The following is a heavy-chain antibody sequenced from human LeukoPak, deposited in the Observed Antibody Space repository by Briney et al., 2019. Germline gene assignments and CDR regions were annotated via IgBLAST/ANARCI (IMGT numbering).Heavy chain of an antibody. Sequence: ASVKVSCKTSGYPFTTYGINWVRQATGQGLEWMGWMNPDSGNTGYAQKFQGRVTMTRNTSTNIAYMELSILRSEDTAVYFCATQTGNHWYLDLWGPGTLVTVSS. J-gene: IGHJ2*01. V-gene: IGHV1-8*02. CDR2: MNPDSGNT. CDR3: ATQTGNHWYLDL. CDR1: GYPFTTYG.